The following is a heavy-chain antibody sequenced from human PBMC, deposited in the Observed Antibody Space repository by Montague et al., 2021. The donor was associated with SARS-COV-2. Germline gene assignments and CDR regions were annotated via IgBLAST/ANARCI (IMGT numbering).Heavy chain of an antibody. CDR1: GGSFSDYY. J-gene: IGHJ6*03. V-gene: IGHV4-34*01. CDR3: ARFLRRVVPAGTGHGEKNYHYYYMDV. CDR2: INHSGST. Sequence: SETLSLTCAVYGGSFSDYYWSWIRQPPGKGLEWIGEINHSGSTNYNPSXXSRVTISVDTSKNQFSLKLSSVTAADTAVYYCARFLRRVVPAGTGHGEKNYHYYYMDVWGKGTTVTVSS. D-gene: IGHD2-2*01.